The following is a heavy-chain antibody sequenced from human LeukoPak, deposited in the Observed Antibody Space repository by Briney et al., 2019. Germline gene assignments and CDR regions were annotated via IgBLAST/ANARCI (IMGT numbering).Heavy chain of an antibody. V-gene: IGHV3-33*01. D-gene: IGHD3-9*01. Sequence: SGGSLRLSCAASGFTFSSYGMHWVRQAPGKGLEWVAVIGYDGSNKYYADSVKGRFTISRDNSKNTLYLQMNSLRAEDTAVYYCARVSDMRDYYYYGMDVWGQGTTVTVSS. J-gene: IGHJ6*02. CDR2: IGYDGSNK. CDR3: ARVSDMRDYYYYGMDV. CDR1: GFTFSSYG.